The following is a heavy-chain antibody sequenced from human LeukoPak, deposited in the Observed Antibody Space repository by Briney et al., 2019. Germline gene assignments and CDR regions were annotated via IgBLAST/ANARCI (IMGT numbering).Heavy chain of an antibody. Sequence: SVKVSCKASGGTFSSYAISWVRQAPGQGLEWMGGIIPIFGTANYAQKFQGRVTITTNESTSTAYMELSSLRSEDTAVYYCARGSNWNYVLAYWGQGTLVTVSS. V-gene: IGHV1-69*05. CDR3: ARGSNWNYVLAY. CDR1: GGTFSSYA. CDR2: IIPIFGTA. J-gene: IGHJ4*02. D-gene: IGHD1-7*01.